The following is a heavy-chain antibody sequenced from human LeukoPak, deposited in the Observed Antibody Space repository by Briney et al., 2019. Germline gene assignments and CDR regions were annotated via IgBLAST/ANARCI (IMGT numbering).Heavy chain of an antibody. CDR1: GFTFSSYA. D-gene: IGHD1-1*01. CDR3: AKGGNWNDVGSRFDY. V-gene: IGHV3-23*01. Sequence: PGGSLRLSCAASGFTFSSYAMSWVRQGPGKGLEWVSGISGSGGSTYYADSVKGRFTISRDKSRNTLYLQMNSLRAEDTAVYYCAKGGNWNDVGSRFDYWGQATLVTVSS. J-gene: IGHJ4*02. CDR2: ISGSGGST.